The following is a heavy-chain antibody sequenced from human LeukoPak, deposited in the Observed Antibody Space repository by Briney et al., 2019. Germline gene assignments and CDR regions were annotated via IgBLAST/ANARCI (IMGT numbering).Heavy chain of an antibody. CDR3: VRGGYAPDY. J-gene: IGHJ4*02. V-gene: IGHV3-7*03. D-gene: IGHD5-12*01. CDR2: IKQDGSVK. Sequence: GGSLRLSCADSGFTFSTYWMSWVRQAPGKGLEWVANIKQDGSVKNYVDSVKGRFTISRDNAKNSLYLQMNSLRADDTAMYYCVRGGYAPDYWGQGTLVTVSS. CDR1: GFTFSTYW.